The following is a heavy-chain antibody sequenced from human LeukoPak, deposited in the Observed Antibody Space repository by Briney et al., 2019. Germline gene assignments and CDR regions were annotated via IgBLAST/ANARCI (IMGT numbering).Heavy chain of an antibody. CDR2: IYYSGST. V-gene: IGHV4-59*01. CDR1: GGSISIYY. J-gene: IGHJ4*02. CDR3: ASGPPYRLDFDY. Sequence: KASETLSLTCTLSGGSISIYYWRWIRQPPGRGLEWIGYIYYSGSTNYNPSLKSRVTISVDTSKNQFSLKVSSVTAADTAGYYCASGPPYRLDFDYWGQGTLVTVSS. D-gene: IGHD3/OR15-3a*01.